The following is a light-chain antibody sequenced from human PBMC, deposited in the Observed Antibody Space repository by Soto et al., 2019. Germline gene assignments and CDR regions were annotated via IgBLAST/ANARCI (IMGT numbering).Light chain of an antibody. V-gene: IGKV1-27*01. CDR2: GAS. Sequence: GDRVTNTCRASQGMTTYLARFQQKPGKVPKFVIYGASTLQSGVATRFGGSGSGTDFTLPISSLQPEDFATYYCQQANGFPHTFGQGTRLDIK. J-gene: IGKJ2*01. CDR1: QGMTTY. CDR3: QQANGFPHT.